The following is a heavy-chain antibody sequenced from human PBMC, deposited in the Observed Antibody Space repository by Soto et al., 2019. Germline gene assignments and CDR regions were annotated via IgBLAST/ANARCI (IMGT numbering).Heavy chain of an antibody. J-gene: IGHJ4*02. Sequence: SVKVSCKASGGTFSSYAISWVRQAPGQGLEWMGGIIPIFGTANYAQKFQGRVTITADESTSTAYMELSSLRSEDTALYYCAREVASYGSTYFDYWGQGTLVTVSS. CDR3: AREVASYGSTYFDY. CDR1: GGTFSSYA. V-gene: IGHV1-69*13. D-gene: IGHD3-16*01. CDR2: IIPIFGTA.